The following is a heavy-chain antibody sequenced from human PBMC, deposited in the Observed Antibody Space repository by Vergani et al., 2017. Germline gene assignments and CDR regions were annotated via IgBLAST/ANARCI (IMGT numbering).Heavy chain of an antibody. CDR2: ISGSGGST. CDR1: GFTFSSYA. D-gene: IGHD5-18*01. V-gene: IGHV3-23*01. CDR3: TNLYSSGHENYFDY. J-gene: IGHJ4*02. Sequence: EVQLLESGGGLVQPGGSLRLSCAASGFTFSSYAMSWVRQAPGKGLEWVSAISGSGGSTYYADSVKGRFTTSRDNSKNTLYLQMNSLRAEDTAVYYCTNLYSSGHENYFDYWGQGTLVTVSS.